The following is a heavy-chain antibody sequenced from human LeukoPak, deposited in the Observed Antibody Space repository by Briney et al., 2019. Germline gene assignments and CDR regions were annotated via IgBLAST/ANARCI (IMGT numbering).Heavy chain of an antibody. J-gene: IGHJ4*02. CDR1: GLTLRGYW. CDR2: INGDASST. CDR3: ARARGNTYGYFEY. D-gene: IGHD5-18*01. Sequence: GGSLRLSCAASGLTLRGYWMHWVRQAPGKGLGWVSRINGDASSTSYADSVKGRFTISRDNAKSTLYLQMNSLRVEDTAVYYCARARGNTYGYFEYWGQGTLVTVSS. V-gene: IGHV3-74*01.